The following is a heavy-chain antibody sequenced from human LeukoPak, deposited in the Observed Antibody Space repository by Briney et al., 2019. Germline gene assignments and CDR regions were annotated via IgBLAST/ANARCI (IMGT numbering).Heavy chain of an antibody. V-gene: IGHV4-31*03. J-gene: IGHJ6*02. Sequence: SQTLSLTCTVSGDSISSGGSYWRWTRQHPGEGLEWIGYIYYSGTTQYNPPLKSRVTISIDTSKNQFSLKLTSVTAADTAVYYCARAACSSTSCYAGYYYGMDVWGQGTTVTVSS. CDR1: GDSISSGGSY. CDR2: IYYSGTT. CDR3: ARAACSSTSCYAGYYYGMDV. D-gene: IGHD2-2*01.